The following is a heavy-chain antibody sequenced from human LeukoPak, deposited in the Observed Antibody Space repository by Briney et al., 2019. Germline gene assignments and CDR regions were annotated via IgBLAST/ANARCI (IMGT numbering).Heavy chain of an antibody. V-gene: IGHV4-31*03. D-gene: IGHD2-21*02. CDR3: ARAAHIVVVTAIYYFDY. Sequence: SETLSLTCTVSGGSISSGGYYWSWIRQHPGKGLEWIGYIYYSGSTYYDPSLKSRVTISVDTSKNQFSLKLSSVTAADTAVYYCARAAHIVVVTAIYYFDYWGQGTLVTVSS. CDR2: IYYSGST. J-gene: IGHJ4*02. CDR1: GGSISSGGYY.